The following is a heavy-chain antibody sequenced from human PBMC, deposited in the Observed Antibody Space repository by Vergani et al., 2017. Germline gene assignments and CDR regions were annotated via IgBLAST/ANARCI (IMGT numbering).Heavy chain of an antibody. CDR3: ARDLSSRRGPNWFDP. D-gene: IGHD6-19*01. J-gene: IGHJ5*02. Sequence: QVQLVQSGAEVKKPGASVKVSCKASGYTFTSYYMHWVRQAPGQGLEWMGIINPSGGSTSYAQKFQGRVTMTRDTSTSTVYMELSRLRSDDTAVYYCARDLSSRRGPNWFDPWGQGTLVTVSS. CDR1: GYTFTSYY. CDR2: INPSGGST. V-gene: IGHV1-46*01.